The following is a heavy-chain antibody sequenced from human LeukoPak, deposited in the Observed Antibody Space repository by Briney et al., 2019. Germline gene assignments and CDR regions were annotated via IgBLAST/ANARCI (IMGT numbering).Heavy chain of an antibody. CDR2: ISSNGGST. CDR1: GFTFSSYA. CDR3: ARVEQLVFDY. J-gene: IGHJ4*02. Sequence: GGSLRLSCAASGFTFSSYAMHWVRQAPGKGLEYVSAISSNGGSTYYANSVKGRFTISRDNAKNSLYLQMNSLRDEDTAVYYCARVEQLVFDYWGQGTLVTVSS. D-gene: IGHD6-6*01. V-gene: IGHV3-64*01.